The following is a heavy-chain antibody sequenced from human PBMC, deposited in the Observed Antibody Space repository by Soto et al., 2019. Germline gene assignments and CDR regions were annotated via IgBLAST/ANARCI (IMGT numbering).Heavy chain of an antibody. V-gene: IGHV4-31*03. CDR1: GGSISSGGYY. CDR2: IYYSGST. Sequence: PSETLSLTCTVSGGSISSGGYYWSWIRQHPGKGLEWIGYIYYSGSTYYNPSLKSRVTISVDTSKNQFSLKLSSVTAADTAVYYCARVVGSSSSQWFDPWGQGTLVTVS. D-gene: IGHD6-6*01. J-gene: IGHJ5*02. CDR3: ARVVGSSSSQWFDP.